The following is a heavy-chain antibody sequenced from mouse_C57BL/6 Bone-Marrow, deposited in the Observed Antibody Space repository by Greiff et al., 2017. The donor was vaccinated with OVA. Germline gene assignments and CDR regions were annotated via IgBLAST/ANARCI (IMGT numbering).Heavy chain of an antibody. CDR1: GYSFTGYY. CDR2: INPSTGGT. D-gene: IGHD2-4*01. V-gene: IGHV1-42*01. Sequence: VQLQQSGPELVKPGASVKISCKASGYSFTGYYMNWVKQSPEKSLEWIGEINPSTGGTNYNQKFKAKATLTGDKSSSTAYMQLKSLTSEDSAVYYCAIKCDYAWFAYWGKGTLVTVSA. J-gene: IGHJ3*01. CDR3: AIKCDYAWFAY.